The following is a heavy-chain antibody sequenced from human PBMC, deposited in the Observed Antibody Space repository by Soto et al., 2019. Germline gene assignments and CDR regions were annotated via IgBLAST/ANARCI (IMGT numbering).Heavy chain of an antibody. D-gene: IGHD2-8*01. J-gene: IGHJ4*02. V-gene: IGHV4-31*03. CDR2: IYYSGST. CDR1: GGSIRSSSCY. CDR3: AREPDA. Sequence: SETLSLTCTVSGGSIRSSSCYWGWIRQHPGKGLEWIGYIYYSGSTYYNPSLKSRVTISVDTSKNQFSLKLSSVTAADTAVYYCAREPDAWGQGTLVTVFS.